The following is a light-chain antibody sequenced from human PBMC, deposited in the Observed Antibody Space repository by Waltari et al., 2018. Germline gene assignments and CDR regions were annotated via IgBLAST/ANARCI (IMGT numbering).Light chain of an antibody. CDR3: QAWDSSKGV. J-gene: IGLJ2*01. CDR2: QDG. CDR1: KLGDKY. V-gene: IGLV3-1*01. Sequence: SYELTQPPSVSVSPGQTASIPCSGVKLGDKYACWYQQKPGQSPVLVIYQDGKRPSGIPERFSGSNSGNTATLTISGTQAMDEADYYCQAWDSSKGVFGGGTKLTVL.